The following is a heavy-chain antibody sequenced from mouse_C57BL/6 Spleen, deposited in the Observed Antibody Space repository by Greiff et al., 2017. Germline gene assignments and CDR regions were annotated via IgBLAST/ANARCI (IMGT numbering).Heavy chain of an antibody. V-gene: IGHV5-4*01. J-gene: IGHJ3*01. CDR1: GFTFSSYA. CDR3: ARDFAWFAY. CDR2: ISDGGSYT. Sequence: EVQRVESGGGLVKPGGSLKLSCAASGFTFSSYAMSWVRQTSEKRLEWVATISDGGSYTYYPDNVKGRFTISRDNAKNNLYLQMSHLKSEDTAMYYCARDFAWFAYWGQGTLVTVSA.